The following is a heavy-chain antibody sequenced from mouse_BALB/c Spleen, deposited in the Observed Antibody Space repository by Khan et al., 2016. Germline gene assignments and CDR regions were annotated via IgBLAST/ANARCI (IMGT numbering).Heavy chain of an antibody. CDR3: ARGTPFAY. V-gene: IGHV1-80*01. J-gene: IGHJ3*01. D-gene: IGHD2-14*01. CDR1: DYAFSRYW. CDR2: IYPGDGDT. Sequence: QVQLKQSGAELVRPGSSVKISCKASDYAFSRYWMNWVKQRPGQGLEWIGQIYPGDGDTNYNGKFEGKATLTADKFSSTAYMQLSSLTSEDSAVYFCARGTPFAYWGQGTLVTVSA.